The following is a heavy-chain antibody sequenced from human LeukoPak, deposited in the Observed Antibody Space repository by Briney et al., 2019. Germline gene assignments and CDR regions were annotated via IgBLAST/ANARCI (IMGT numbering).Heavy chain of an antibody. CDR3: VICYSVVGAFDI. CDR1: GYTFTSYG. J-gene: IGHJ3*02. D-gene: IGHD2-21*01. CDR2: ISAYNGNT. Sequence: ASVKVSCKASGYTFTSYGISWVRQAPGQGLEWMGWISAYNGNTNYAQKLQGRVTMTTDTSTSTAYMELRSLRSGNTAVYYCVICYSVVGAFDIWGRGTMVTVSS. V-gene: IGHV1-18*01.